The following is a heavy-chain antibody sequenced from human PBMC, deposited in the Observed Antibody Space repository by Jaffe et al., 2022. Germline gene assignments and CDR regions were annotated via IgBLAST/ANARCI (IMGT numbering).Heavy chain of an antibody. CDR3: ARDQGYGDPRGRDAFDI. J-gene: IGHJ3*02. CDR2: IYYSGST. V-gene: IGHV4-59*01. D-gene: IGHD4-17*01. CDR1: GGSISSYY. Sequence: QVQLQESGPGLVKPSETLSLTCTVSGGSISSYYWSWIRQPPGKGLEWIGYIYYSGSTNYNPSLKSRVTISVDTSKNQFSLKLSSVTAADTAVYYCARDQGYGDPRGRDAFDIWGQGTMVTVSS.